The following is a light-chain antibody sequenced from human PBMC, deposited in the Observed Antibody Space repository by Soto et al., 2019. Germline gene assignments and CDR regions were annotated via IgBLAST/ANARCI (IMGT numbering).Light chain of an antibody. J-gene: IGLJ2*01. CDR1: SHDVGGYNY. Sequence: QSALTQPASVSGSPGQSIAISCTGTSHDVGGYNYDSWYQQHPGKAPKLMIYDVSARPSGVSNRFSGSKSDDTASLTISGLQAEDEADYYCSSYTSSSTVVFGGGTKLTVL. V-gene: IGLV2-14*01. CDR3: SSYTSSSTVV. CDR2: DVS.